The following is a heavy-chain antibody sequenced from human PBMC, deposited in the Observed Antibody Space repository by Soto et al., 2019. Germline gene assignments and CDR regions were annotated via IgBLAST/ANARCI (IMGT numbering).Heavy chain of an antibody. CDR3: ARDTARAIVRIYSGMDV. CDR1: GFTFSSYG. D-gene: IGHD3-10*01. V-gene: IGHV3-33*01. Sequence: QVQLVESGGGVVQPGRSLRLSCAASGFTFSSYGMHWVRQAPGKGLEWVAVIWYDGSNKYYADSVKGRFTISRDNSKNTLYLQMNSVRAEDTAVYYCARDTARAIVRIYSGMDVWGQGTTVTVSS. J-gene: IGHJ6*02. CDR2: IWYDGSNK.